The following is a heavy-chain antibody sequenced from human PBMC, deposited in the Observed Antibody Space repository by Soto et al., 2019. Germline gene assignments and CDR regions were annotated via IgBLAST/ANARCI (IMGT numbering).Heavy chain of an antibody. J-gene: IGHJ4*02. Sequence: QVQLVESGGGVVQPGRSLRLSCAASGFTFSSYAMHWVRRAPGKGLEWVAAVSHDGKSGFYADSVSGRFTVSRDNSNSLVYPQMDRLRPEDTALFYCARLDKFNGGWSWGQGTAVTVSS. V-gene: IGHV3-30*14. CDR3: ARLDKFNGGWS. D-gene: IGHD6-19*01. CDR2: VSHDGKSG. CDR1: GFTFSSYA.